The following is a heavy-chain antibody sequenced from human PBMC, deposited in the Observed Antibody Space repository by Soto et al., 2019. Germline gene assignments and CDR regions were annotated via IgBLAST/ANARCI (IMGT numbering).Heavy chain of an antibody. J-gene: IGHJ4*02. CDR1: GYTFTSYG. CDR2: ISAYNGNT. CDR3: ARDDPYYDILTGYYTYFDY. V-gene: IGHV1-18*01. Sequence: ASVKVSCKASGYTFTSYGSSWVRQAPGQGLEWMGWISAYNGNTNYAQKLQGRVTMTTDTSTSTAYMELRSLRSDDTAVYYCARDDPYYDILTGYYTYFDYWGQGTLVTVSS. D-gene: IGHD3-9*01.